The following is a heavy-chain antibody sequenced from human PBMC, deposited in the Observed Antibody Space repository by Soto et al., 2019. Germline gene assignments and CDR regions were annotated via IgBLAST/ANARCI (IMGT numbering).Heavy chain of an antibody. Sequence: SETLSLTCAVYGGSFSGYYWSWIRQPPGKGLEWIGEINHSGSTNYNPSLKSRVTISVDTSKNQFSLKLSSVAAADTAVYYCARRGLLWFGAGYYYGMDVWGQGTTVT. CDR3: ARRGLLWFGAGYYYGMDV. V-gene: IGHV4-34*01. J-gene: IGHJ6*01. CDR1: GGSFSGYY. CDR2: INHSGST. D-gene: IGHD3-10*01.